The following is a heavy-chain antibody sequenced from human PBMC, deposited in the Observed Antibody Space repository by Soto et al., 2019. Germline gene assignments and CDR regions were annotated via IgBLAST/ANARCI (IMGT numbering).Heavy chain of an antibody. V-gene: IGHV3-30*18. CDR3: AKDADPGETSGAGDYFDY. Sequence: LRLSCAASGFTFSSYAMHWVRQAPGKGLEWVAVISYGGSDKYYADSVRGRFTISRDNSKNTLYLQMDSLRAEDSALYFCAKDADPGETSGAGDYFDYWGQGTLVTVSS. CDR1: GFTFSSYA. J-gene: IGHJ4*02. D-gene: IGHD7-27*01. CDR2: ISYGGSDK.